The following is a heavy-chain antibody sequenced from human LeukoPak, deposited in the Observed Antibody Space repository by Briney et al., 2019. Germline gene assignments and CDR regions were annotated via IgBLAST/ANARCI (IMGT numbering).Heavy chain of an antibody. CDR3: ARSVATPGRPDY. J-gene: IGHJ4*02. D-gene: IGHD1-1*01. Sequence: SETLSLTCTVSGGSISSYYWSWIRQPPGKGLEWIGYIYYSGSTNYNPSLKSRVTISVDTSKNQFSLKLSSVTAADTAVYYCARSVATPGRPDYWGQGTLVTVSS. CDR1: GGSISSYY. CDR2: IYYSGST. V-gene: IGHV4-59*08.